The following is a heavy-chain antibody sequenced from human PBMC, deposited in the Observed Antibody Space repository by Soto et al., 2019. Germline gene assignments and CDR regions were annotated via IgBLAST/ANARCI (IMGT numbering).Heavy chain of an antibody. D-gene: IGHD3-10*01. CDR3: ARDEFLAY. CDR2: IWYDGSEK. J-gene: IGHJ4*02. V-gene: IGHV3-33*01. Sequence: QVQLVQSGGGVVQPGRSLRLSCAASGFSFSGYGMHWVRQAPGKGLEWVAVIWYDGSEKYYADSVKGRFTISRDNSKNTLFLQMNSLRVEDTAVYYCARDEFLAYWGQGTLVTVSS. CDR1: GFSFSGYG.